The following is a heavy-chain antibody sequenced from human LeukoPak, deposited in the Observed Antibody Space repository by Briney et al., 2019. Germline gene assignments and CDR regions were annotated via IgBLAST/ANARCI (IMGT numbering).Heavy chain of an antibody. D-gene: IGHD6-13*01. V-gene: IGHV3-33*08. CDR2: IWYDGSNA. Sequence: GGSLRLSCAASGFTFSISSMNWVRQAPGKGLEWVAVIWYDGSNAYYADSVKGRFTISRDNSKNTLYLQMNSLRAEDTAVYYCARGQQLVQGDFDYWGQGTLVTVSS. CDR1: GFTFSISS. J-gene: IGHJ4*02. CDR3: ARGQQLVQGDFDY.